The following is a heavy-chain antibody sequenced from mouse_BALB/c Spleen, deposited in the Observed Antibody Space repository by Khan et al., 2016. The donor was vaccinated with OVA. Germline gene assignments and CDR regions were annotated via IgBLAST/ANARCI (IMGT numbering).Heavy chain of an antibody. CDR2: INPSNDYT. J-gene: IGHJ3*01. V-gene: IGHV1-4*01. CDR1: GYTFTTYT. D-gene: IGHD3-2*01. Sequence: QIQLVQSGAELARPGASVKMSCKTSGYTFTTYTLHWVKQRPGRSLEWIGHINPSNDYTNYNQKFKDKSTLTADKSSSTAYMQLSSLTSEDSAVYYCARSGQLGLRGGFTYGGQGTLVTVSA. CDR3: ARSGQLGLRGGFTY.